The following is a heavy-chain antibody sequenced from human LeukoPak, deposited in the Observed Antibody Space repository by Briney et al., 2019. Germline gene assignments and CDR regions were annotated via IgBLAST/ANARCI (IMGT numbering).Heavy chain of an antibody. D-gene: IGHD3-10*01. CDR3: ARGNYYGSGSYYNFDY. J-gene: IGHJ4*02. CDR2: IYYSGST. CDR1: GGSISSYY. V-gene: IGHV4-59*01. Sequence: SETLSLTCTVSGGSISSYYWSWIRQPPGKGLEWIGYIYYSGSTNYNPSLKSRVTISVDTSKNQFSLKLSSVTAADTAVYYCARGNYYGSGSYYNFDYWGRGTLVTVSS.